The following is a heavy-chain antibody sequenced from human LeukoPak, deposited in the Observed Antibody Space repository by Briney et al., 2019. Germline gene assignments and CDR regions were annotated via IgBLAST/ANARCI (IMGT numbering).Heavy chain of an antibody. D-gene: IGHD3-3*02. Sequence: ASVKVSCRASGYTFSDFYIHWVRQAPGQGLEYVGWITPKSGDTYSPQRFQGRVTMTRDASISTAYMELSSLRSDDTAVYFCARVRLADERAWAYWGQGTLVTVSS. CDR1: GYTFSDFY. V-gene: IGHV1-2*02. CDR2: ITPKSGDT. J-gene: IGHJ4*02. CDR3: ARVRLADERAWAY.